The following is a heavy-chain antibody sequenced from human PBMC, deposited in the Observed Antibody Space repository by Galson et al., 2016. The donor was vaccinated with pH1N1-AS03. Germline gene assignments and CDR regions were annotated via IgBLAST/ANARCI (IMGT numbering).Heavy chain of an antibody. V-gene: IGHV4-61*02. J-gene: IGHJ4*03. CDR3: ARGTREGKSDFDY. Sequence: TLSLTCTVSGGSISGGSYYWSWIRQTAGEGLEWIGRIHVSGSTDNNPSLQSRVSISMDTSKNQISLDLYSVTAADTAIYYCARGTREGKSDFDYWGQGTTVTVSS. D-gene: IGHD1-26*01. CDR1: GGSISGGSYY. CDR2: IHVSGST.